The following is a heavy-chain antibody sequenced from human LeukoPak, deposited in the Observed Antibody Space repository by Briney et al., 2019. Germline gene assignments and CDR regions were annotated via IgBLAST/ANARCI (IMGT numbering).Heavy chain of an antibody. CDR2: ITGSGGST. CDR3: ARDDIVATMTFDY. Sequence: GGSLRLSCAASGFTLTNYAMNWVRQAPGKGLEWVSIITGSGGSTLYADSVKGRFTISRDNAKNSLYLQMNSLRAEDTAVYYCARDDIVATMTFDYWGQGTLVTVSS. J-gene: IGHJ4*02. V-gene: IGHV3-23*01. D-gene: IGHD5-12*01. CDR1: GFTLTNYA.